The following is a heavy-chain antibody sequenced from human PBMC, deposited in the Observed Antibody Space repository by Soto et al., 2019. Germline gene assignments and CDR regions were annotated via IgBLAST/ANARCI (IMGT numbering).Heavy chain of an antibody. CDR2: INSDGSGT. J-gene: IGHJ4*02. V-gene: IGHV3-74*01. D-gene: IGHD2-15*01. CDR3: GRAGSRNKWSDAPIDY. CDR1: GFPFSSYW. Sequence: GGSLRLSCAASGFPFSSYWMHWVRQAPGKGLVWVSRINSDGSGTSYADSVKGRFTISRDNAENSVYLQMNSLMAGDTAVYYCGRAGSRNKWSDAPIDYWGQGTRVTSPQ.